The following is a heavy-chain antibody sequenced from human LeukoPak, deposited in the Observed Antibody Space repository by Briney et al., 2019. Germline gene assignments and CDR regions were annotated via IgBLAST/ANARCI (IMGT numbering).Heavy chain of an antibody. Sequence: SETLSLTCTVSGGSISSNTYYWDWIRQPPGKGLKCIVSIYYGGSTYYNPSLKSRVIISVDTTKNQFSLKLSSVTAADTAVYYCARAYYYASSAFDIWGQGTMVTVSS. CDR3: ARAYYYASSAFDI. CDR1: GGSISSNTYY. D-gene: IGHD3-22*01. J-gene: IGHJ3*02. V-gene: IGHV4-39*01. CDR2: IYYGGST.